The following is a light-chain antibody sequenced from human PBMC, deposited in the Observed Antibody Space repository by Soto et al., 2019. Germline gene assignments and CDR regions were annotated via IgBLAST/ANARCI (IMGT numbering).Light chain of an antibody. V-gene: IGLV2-14*01. CDR3: SSYTSSSTLGV. CDR2: DVS. Sequence: QSVLNQPASVSGSPGQSITCSCTGTSSDVGGYNYVSWYQQHPGKAPKLMIYDVSNRPSGVSNRFSGSKSGNTASLTISGLQAEDEAHYYCSSYTSSSTLGVFGGATKLTVL. J-gene: IGLJ2*01. CDR1: SSDVGGYNY.